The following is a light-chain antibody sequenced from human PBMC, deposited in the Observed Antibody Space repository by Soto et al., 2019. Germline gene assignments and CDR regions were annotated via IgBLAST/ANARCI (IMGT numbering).Light chain of an antibody. CDR1: PSIGSY. CDR2: AAD. CDR3: QQNYDVPYT. Sequence: QLTQSPPLLSASVGDRVTITCRASPSIGSYLNWYQHKPGEAPKLLIFAADTLESGVPSRFSGSGFSKEFTLTVNSLQPEDFATYYCQQNYDVPYTFGQGTRVEIK. J-gene: IGKJ2*01. V-gene: IGKV1-39*01.